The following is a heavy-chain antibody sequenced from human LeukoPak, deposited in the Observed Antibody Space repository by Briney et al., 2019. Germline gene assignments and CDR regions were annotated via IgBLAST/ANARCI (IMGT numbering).Heavy chain of an antibody. CDR2: IWHDGRNK. CDR3: ARDRGSDDPIDY. J-gene: IGHJ4*02. V-gene: IGHV3-33*01. Sequence: PGGSLRLSCAASGFTFNKYGMHWVRQAPGKGPEWVAVIWHDGRNKYYADSVKGRFTVSRDNSKNTLYLQMGSLRAEDTAVYYCARDRGSDDPIDYWGQGTPVTVSS. D-gene: IGHD2-15*01. CDR1: GFTFNKYG.